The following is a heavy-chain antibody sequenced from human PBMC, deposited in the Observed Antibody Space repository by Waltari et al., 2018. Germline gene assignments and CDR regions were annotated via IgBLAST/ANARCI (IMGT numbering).Heavy chain of an antibody. CDR2: INSDGSGT. J-gene: IGHJ3*01. CDR3: ASGNSHAFDL. CDR1: GFTFSSYW. V-gene: IGHV3-74*01. D-gene: IGHD1-7*01. Sequence: VASGGGLVQPGGSLRVSCTASGFTFSSYWMHWVRQVPGKGLVWVSRINSDGSGTSYADSAKGRFTISRDNAKNTLFLQMNSLRGEDTAVYYCASGNSHAFDLWGQGTMVTVSS.